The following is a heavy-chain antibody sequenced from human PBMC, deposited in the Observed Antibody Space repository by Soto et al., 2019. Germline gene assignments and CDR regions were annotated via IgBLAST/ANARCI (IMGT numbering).Heavy chain of an antibody. CDR3: ARERYTAMDADYYYGMDV. CDR1: GYTFTSYG. J-gene: IGHJ6*02. V-gene: IGHV1-18*01. D-gene: IGHD5-18*01. CDR2: ISAYNGNT. Sequence: GASVKVSCKASGYTFTSYGISWVRQAPGQGLEWMGWISAYNGNTNYAQKLQGRVTMTTDTSTSTAYMELRSLRSDDTAVYYCARERYTAMDADYYYGMDVWGQGTTVTVS.